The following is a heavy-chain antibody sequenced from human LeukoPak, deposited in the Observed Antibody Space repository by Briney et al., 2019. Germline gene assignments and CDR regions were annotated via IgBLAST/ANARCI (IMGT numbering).Heavy chain of an antibody. CDR2: MNPNSGNT. CDR1: GYTFTSCD. V-gene: IGHV1-8*01. CDR3: ARFRTYYYDSSGYAYYYYYGMDV. Sequence: ASVKVSCKASGYTFTSCDINWVRQATGQGLEWMGWMNPNSGNTGYAQKFRGRVTMTRNTSISTAYMELSSLRSEDTAVYYCARFRTYYYDSSGYAYYYYYGMDVWGQGTTVTVSS. J-gene: IGHJ6*02. D-gene: IGHD3-22*01.